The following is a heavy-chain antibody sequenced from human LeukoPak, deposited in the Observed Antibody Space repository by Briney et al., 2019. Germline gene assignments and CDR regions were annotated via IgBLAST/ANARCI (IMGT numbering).Heavy chain of an antibody. CDR2: IYSGGST. D-gene: IGHD1-26*01. CDR3: TRDLNRGSYHWFDP. V-gene: IGHV3-53*01. Sequence: PGGSLRLSCAASGFTVSSNYMSWVRQAPGKGLEWVSVIYSGGSTYYTDSVKGRFTISRDSSKNTLYLQMSSLRPEDTAIYYCTRDLNRGSYHWFDPWGQGTPVTVS. J-gene: IGHJ5*02. CDR1: GFTVSSNY.